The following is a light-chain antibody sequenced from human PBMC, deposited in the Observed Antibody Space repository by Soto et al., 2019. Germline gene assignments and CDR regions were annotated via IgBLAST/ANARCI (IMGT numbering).Light chain of an antibody. CDR3: QQYDNPYT. CDR2: DAS. V-gene: IGKV1-33*01. Sequence: QMTPAPAYLSSSFGDSVSRTCQASQDISNYLNWYQQKPGKAPKLLIYDASNLETGVPSRFSGSGSGTDFTFTISSLQPEDIATYYCQQYDNPYTFGQGTRLEI. J-gene: IGKJ5*01. CDR1: QDISNY.